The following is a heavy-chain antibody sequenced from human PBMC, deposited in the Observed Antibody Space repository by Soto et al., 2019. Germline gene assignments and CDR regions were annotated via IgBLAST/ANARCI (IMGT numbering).Heavy chain of an antibody. CDR3: ARVRSYSYGQGYGMDV. J-gene: IGHJ6*02. Sequence: GGSLRLSCAASGFTFSTYSMNWVRQAPGKGLEWVSSISSSSGYIYYADSVKGRFTISRDDAKNSLSLQMNSLRAEDTAVYYCARVRSYSYGQGYGMDVWGQGTTVTVSS. D-gene: IGHD5-18*01. V-gene: IGHV3-21*03. CDR1: GFTFSTYS. CDR2: ISSSSGYI.